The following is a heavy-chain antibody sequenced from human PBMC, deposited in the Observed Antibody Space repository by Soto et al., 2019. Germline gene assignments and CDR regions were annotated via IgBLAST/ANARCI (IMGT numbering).Heavy chain of an antibody. D-gene: IGHD3-10*01. CDR1: GGSISSSSYY. CDR3: ARQSTMVRGANLWGYYYYYMDV. J-gene: IGHJ6*03. CDR2: IYYSGST. Sequence: PSETLSLTCTVSGGSISSSSYYWGWIRQPPGKGLEWIGSIYYSGSTYYNPSLKSRATISVDTSKNQFSLKLSSVTAADTAVYHCARQSTMVRGANLWGYYYYYMDVWGTGTTVTVSS. V-gene: IGHV4-39*01.